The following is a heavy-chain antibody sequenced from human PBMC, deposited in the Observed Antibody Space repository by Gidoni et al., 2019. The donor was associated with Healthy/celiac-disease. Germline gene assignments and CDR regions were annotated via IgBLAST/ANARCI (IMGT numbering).Heavy chain of an antibody. V-gene: IGHV2-26*01. CDR1: GFSLSTARMG. Sequence: QVTLKESGPVLVNHTATLTLTCTVSGFSLSTARMGVSWIRQPPGKALEWLAHIFSNDEKSYSTSLKSRLTISKDTSKSQVVLTMTNMDPVDTATYYCARILHSSGFRHWYFDLWGRGTLVTVSS. D-gene: IGHD6-19*01. J-gene: IGHJ2*01. CDR3: ARILHSSGFRHWYFDL. CDR2: IFSNDEK.